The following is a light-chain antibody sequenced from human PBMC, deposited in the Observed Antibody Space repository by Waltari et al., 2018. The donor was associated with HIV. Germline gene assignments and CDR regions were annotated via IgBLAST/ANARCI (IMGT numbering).Light chain of an antibody. Sequence: EIVMTQSPATLSVSPGERATLSCRASQSVSSNLAWYQQKPGQAPRLLIYGASTRATGIPARFSGSGSGTEFTLTISSLQSEDSATYHCQQYNNWPFTFGPGTKVDIK. CDR2: GAS. CDR3: QQYNNWPFT. J-gene: IGKJ3*01. CDR1: QSVSSN. V-gene: IGKV3-15*01.